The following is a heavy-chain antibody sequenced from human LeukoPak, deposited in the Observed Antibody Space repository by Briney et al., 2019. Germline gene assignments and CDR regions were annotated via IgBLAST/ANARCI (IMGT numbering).Heavy chain of an antibody. CDR2: TSGSGGST. J-gene: IGHJ4*02. CDR1: GFTFSSYA. V-gene: IGHV3-23*01. D-gene: IGHD6-13*01. Sequence: GGSLGLSCAASGFTFSSYAMSWVRQAPGKGLEWVSATSGSGGSTYYADSVKGRFTISRDNSKNTLYLQMNSLRAEDTAVYYCAKGVSSPRPIDYWGQGTLVTVSS. CDR3: AKGVSSPRPIDY.